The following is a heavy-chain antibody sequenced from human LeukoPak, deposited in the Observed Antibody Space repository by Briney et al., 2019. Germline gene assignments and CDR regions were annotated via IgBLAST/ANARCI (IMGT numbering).Heavy chain of an antibody. D-gene: IGHD2-2*01. V-gene: IGHV3-21*01. Sequence: PGGSPRLSCAASGFTFSSYSMNWVRQAPGKGLEWVSSISSSSSYIYYADSVKGRFTISRDNAKNSLYLQMNSLRAEDTAVYYCARMEYQLPHFDYWGQGTLVTVSS. CDR3: ARMEYQLPHFDY. J-gene: IGHJ4*02. CDR2: ISSSSSYI. CDR1: GFTFSSYS.